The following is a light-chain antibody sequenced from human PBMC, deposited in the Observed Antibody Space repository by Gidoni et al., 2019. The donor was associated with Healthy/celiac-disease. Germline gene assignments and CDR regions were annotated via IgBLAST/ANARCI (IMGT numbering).Light chain of an antibody. CDR2: GAS. J-gene: IGKJ4*01. Sequence: EIVLTQSPGTLSLSPGERATLSCRASQSVSSSYLAWYQQKPGQAPRLLIYGASSRATGIPDRFSGSGSGTDFTRTISRLEPEDFAVYYCQQYGSSPWLTFGGGTKVEIK. CDR3: QQYGSSPWLT. V-gene: IGKV3-20*01. CDR1: QSVSSSY.